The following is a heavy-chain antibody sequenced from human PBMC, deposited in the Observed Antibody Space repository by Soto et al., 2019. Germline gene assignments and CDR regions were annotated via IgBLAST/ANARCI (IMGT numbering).Heavy chain of an antibody. V-gene: IGHV5-51*01. CDR2: IYPGDSDT. Sequence: GESLKISCKGSGYTFTSNWIGWVRQMPGKGLEWMGIIYPGDSDTRYSPSFQGQVTISADKSISTANLQWSSLKASDTATYYCARLTDSTSTTFFHVVDVWGQGTTVTVSS. CDR3: ARLTDSTSTTFFHVVDV. D-gene: IGHD1-7*01. CDR1: GYTFTSNW. J-gene: IGHJ6*02.